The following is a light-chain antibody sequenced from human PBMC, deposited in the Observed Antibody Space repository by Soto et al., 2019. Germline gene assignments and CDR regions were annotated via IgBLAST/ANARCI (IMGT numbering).Light chain of an antibody. Sequence: QSVLTQPPSASGTPGQRVTISCSGSSSNIGSNTINWYQQLPGTAPKLLIYSNNQRPSGVPDRFSGSKSGTSASLAISGLQSEDEADYYCAAWDERLNGDVFGTGTKLTVL. CDR2: SNN. V-gene: IGLV1-44*01. J-gene: IGLJ1*01. CDR1: SSNIGSNT. CDR3: AAWDERLNGDV.